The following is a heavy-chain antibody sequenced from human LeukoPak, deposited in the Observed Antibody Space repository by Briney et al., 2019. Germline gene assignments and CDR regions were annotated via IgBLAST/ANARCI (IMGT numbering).Heavy chain of an antibody. Sequence: SVKVSCKASGGTFSSYAISWVRQAPGHGLEWMGGIIPIFGTANYAQKFQGRVTITADESTSTAYMELSSLRSEDTAVYYCARGDTAIAAAGTALYYYGMDVWGQGTTVTVSS. CDR3: ARGDTAIAAAGTALYYYGMDV. D-gene: IGHD6-13*01. J-gene: IGHJ6*02. V-gene: IGHV1-69*13. CDR1: GGTFSSYA. CDR2: IIPIFGTA.